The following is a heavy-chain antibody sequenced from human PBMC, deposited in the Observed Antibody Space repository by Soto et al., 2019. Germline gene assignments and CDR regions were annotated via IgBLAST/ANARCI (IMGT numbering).Heavy chain of an antibody. J-gene: IGHJ4*02. Sequence: SETLSLTCTVSGASVSTDCWVWIRQPPGKGLEWIGSIYYSGSTYYNPSLKSRVTISVDTSKNQFSLKLSSVTAADTAVYYCARLDGTLWPGESWGQGTLVTVSS. D-gene: IGHD6-19*01. CDR1: GASVSTDC. CDR3: ARLDGTLWPGES. V-gene: IGHV4-39*01. CDR2: IYYSGST.